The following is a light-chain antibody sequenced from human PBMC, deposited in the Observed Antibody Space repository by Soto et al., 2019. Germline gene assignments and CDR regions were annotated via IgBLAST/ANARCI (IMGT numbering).Light chain of an antibody. Sequence: EILLKQSPATLAVSPGEGATLSCRASQSVRDNLAWYQQKPGQAPRLLIYRASTRATGVPARFSGSGSGTEFTLTISSLQSEDVSVYFCQHYNFWPHTFGQGTRLEI. CDR1: QSVRDN. CDR3: QHYNFWPHT. V-gene: IGKV3-15*01. CDR2: RAS. J-gene: IGKJ5*01.